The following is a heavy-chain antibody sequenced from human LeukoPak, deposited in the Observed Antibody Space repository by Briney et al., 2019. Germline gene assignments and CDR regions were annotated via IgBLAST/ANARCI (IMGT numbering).Heavy chain of an antibody. V-gene: IGHV3-23*01. CDR1: GFIFTTYA. CDR3: ARGTSEAFRSLDS. Sequence: GGSLRLSCAASGFIFTTYAMIWVRQAPGKGLEWVSTISGGGGSTFYADSVKGRFTIFRVNSKNTLYLQMNSLRAEDTAVYYCARGTSEAFRSLDSWGQGTLVTVSS. D-gene: IGHD1-14*01. CDR2: ISGGGGST. J-gene: IGHJ4*02.